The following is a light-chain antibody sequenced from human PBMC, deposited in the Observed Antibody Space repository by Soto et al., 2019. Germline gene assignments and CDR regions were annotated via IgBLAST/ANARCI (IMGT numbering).Light chain of an antibody. Sequence: EIVMTQSPATLSVSPGERATLSCRASQSVSSNLAWYQQKPGQAPRLLFYGASTRATGIPARFSGSGSGTDFILTISSLQSEDFAIYYCQQSNNWPYTFGQGIKLEIK. CDR3: QQSNNWPYT. J-gene: IGKJ2*01. V-gene: IGKV3-15*01. CDR2: GAS. CDR1: QSVSSN.